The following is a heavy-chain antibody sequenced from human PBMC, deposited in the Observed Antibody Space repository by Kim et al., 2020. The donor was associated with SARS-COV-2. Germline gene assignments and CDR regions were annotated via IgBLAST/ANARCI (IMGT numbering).Heavy chain of an antibody. CDR3: AKATQWELPIYFDY. Sequence: ADSGKGRFTISRDNSKNTLYLQMNSLRAEDTAVYYCAKATQWELPIYFDYWGQGTLVTVSS. V-gene: IGHV3-23*01. D-gene: IGHD1-26*01. J-gene: IGHJ4*02.